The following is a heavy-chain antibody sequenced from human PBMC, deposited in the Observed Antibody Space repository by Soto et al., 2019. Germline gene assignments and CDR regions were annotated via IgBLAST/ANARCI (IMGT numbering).Heavy chain of an antibody. CDR2: IFLKFGTT. V-gene: IGHV1-69*13. CDR1: GGSFSTYG. D-gene: IGHD4-17*01. CDR3: ARELDPYYGGNSLSLDY. Sequence: QVQLVQSGAEVKKPGSSVKVSCKASGGSFSTYGINWVRLAPGQGLEWMGGIFLKFGTTNYAPKFRGRVTITADESTNTAYMELNYLRSEDTAVYFCARELDPYYGGNSLSLDYWGQGTLVTVSS. J-gene: IGHJ4*02.